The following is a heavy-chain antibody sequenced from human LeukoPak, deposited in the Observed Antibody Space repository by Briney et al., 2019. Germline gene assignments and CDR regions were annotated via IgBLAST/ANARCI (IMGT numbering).Heavy chain of an antibody. D-gene: IGHD3-9*01. V-gene: IGHV1-18*01. Sequence: ASVKVSCKASGYTFTSYGISWVRQAPGQGLEWMGWISAYNGNTNYAQKVQGRVTMTTDTSTSTAYMELRSLRSDDTAVYYCARDRYPEYYDILTGPVPSRPMDVWGKGTTVTISS. CDR3: ARDRYPEYYDILTGPVPSRPMDV. CDR1: GYTFTSYG. CDR2: ISAYNGNT. J-gene: IGHJ6*03.